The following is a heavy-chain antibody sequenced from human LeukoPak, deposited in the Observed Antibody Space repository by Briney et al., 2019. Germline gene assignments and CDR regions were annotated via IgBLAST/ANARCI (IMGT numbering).Heavy chain of an antibody. V-gene: IGHV3-23*01. J-gene: IGHJ4*02. D-gene: IGHD6-19*01. CDR3: AKGKYSSGGVPDY. Sequence: GGSLGLSCVASEFTFSSHAMNWVRQAPGKGLEWVSSISGGGESTYYADSVKGRFTVSRDNSKNTLYLQINSLRGEDTAVYYCAKGKYSSGGVPDYWGQGTLVTVS. CDR2: ISGGGEST. CDR1: EFTFSSHA.